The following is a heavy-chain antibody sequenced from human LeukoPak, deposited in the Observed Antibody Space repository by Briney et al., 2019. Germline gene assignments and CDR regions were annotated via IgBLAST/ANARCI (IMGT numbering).Heavy chain of an antibody. J-gene: IGHJ6*02. V-gene: IGHV4-39*01. CDR3: AGGRGDV. CDR1: GGSISSSSYY. D-gene: IGHD3-10*01. CDR2: IYYSGST. Sequence: SETLSLTCTVSGGSISSSSYYWGWIRRPPGKGLEWIGSIYYSGSTYYNPSLKSRVTISVDTSKNQFSLKLSSVTAADTAVYYCAGGRGDVWGQGTTVTVSS.